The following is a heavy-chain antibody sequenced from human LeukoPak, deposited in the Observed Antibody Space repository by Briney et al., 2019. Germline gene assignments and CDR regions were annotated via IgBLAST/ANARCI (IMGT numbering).Heavy chain of an antibody. CDR1: GGSISSYY. CDR3: ANLDYSNGY. Sequence: ASETLSLTCTVSGGSISSYYWSWIRQPPGKGLEWIGYIYYSGSTNYNPSLKSRVTISVDTSKNQFSLKLSSVTAADTALYYCANLDYSNGYWGQGTLVTVSS. CDR2: IYYSGST. J-gene: IGHJ4*02. V-gene: IGHV4-59*01. D-gene: IGHD5-18*01.